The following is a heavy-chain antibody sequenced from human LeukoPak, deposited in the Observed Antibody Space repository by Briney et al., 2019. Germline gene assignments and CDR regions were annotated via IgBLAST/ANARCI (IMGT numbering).Heavy chain of an antibody. CDR1: GGSISSSSYY. CDR3: ARAALPSRSSSYYYYYMDV. Sequence: SETLSLTCTVSGGSISSSSYYWGWLRQPPGKGLEWIGSIYYSGSTYYNPSLKSRVTISVDTSKNQFSLKLSSVTAADTAVYYCARAALPSRSSSYYYYYMDVWGKGTTVTVSS. CDR2: IYYSGST. D-gene: IGHD6-6*01. J-gene: IGHJ6*03. V-gene: IGHV4-39*07.